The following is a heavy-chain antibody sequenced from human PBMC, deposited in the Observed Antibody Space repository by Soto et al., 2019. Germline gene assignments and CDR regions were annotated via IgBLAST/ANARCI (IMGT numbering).Heavy chain of an antibody. D-gene: IGHD3-10*01. J-gene: IGHJ6*02. CDR1: GGSISSISSY. CDR2: VYYSGST. Sequence: SETLSLTCTVSGGSISSISSYWGWIRQPPGKGLEWIGNVYYSGSTYSNPSLKSRLTISADTSKNQFSLKLSSVTAADTAVYFCARQSEYYYASGRAAPLYGMDVWGQGTTVTSP. CDR3: ARQSEYYYASGRAAPLYGMDV. V-gene: IGHV4-39*01.